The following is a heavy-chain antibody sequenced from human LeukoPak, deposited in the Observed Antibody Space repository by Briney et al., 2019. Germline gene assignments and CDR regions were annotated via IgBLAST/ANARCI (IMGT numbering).Heavy chain of an antibody. CDR1: GGSFSGYY. J-gene: IGHJ5*02. Sequence: SETLSLTCAVYGGSFSGYYWSWIRQPPGKGLEWIGKINHSGSTNYNPSLKSRVTISVDTSKNQFSLKLSSVTAADTAVYYCARKGIGAVGTYNGFDPWGQGTLVTVSS. V-gene: IGHV4-34*01. CDR3: ARKGIGAVGTYNGFDP. CDR2: INHSGST. D-gene: IGHD6-13*01.